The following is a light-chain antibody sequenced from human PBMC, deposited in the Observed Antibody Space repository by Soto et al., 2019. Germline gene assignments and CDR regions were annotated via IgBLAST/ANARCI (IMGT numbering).Light chain of an antibody. CDR1: QSISSW. CDR3: QHRRT. CDR2: DAS. V-gene: IGKV1-5*01. J-gene: IGKJ1*01. Sequence: DIQMTQSPSTLSASVGDRVTITCRASQSISSWLAWYQQKPGKAPKLLIYDASSLESGVPSRFSGSGSGTEFTLTISSLQPVDFATYYFQHRRTFGQGTKVEIK.